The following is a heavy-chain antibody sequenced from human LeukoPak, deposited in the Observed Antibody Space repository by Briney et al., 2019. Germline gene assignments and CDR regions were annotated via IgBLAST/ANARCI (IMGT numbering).Heavy chain of an antibody. D-gene: IGHD1-26*01. V-gene: IGHV3-21*01. CDR1: GFTFSSYS. CDR3: AREKVGATTPQFDY. J-gene: IGHJ4*02. CDR2: ISSSSSYI. Sequence: AGGSLRLSCAASGFTFSSYSMNWVRQAPGKGLEWVSSISSSSSYIYYADSVKGRFTISRDNAKNSLYLQMNSLRAEDTAVYYCAREKVGATTPQFDYWGQGTLVTVSS.